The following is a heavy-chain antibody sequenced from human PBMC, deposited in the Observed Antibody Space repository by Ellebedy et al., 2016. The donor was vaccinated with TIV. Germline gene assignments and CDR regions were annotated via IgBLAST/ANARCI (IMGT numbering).Heavy chain of an antibody. D-gene: IGHD4-23*01. J-gene: IGHJ4*02. Sequence: PGGSLRLSCAASGFTVTTHSMNWVRQAPGKGLEWVSVIFSAADGGEAHYADSVKGRFTISRDSSKNTLYLQMNSLRAEDTAVYYCPRDAAGNGGKLDYWGQGALVTVSS. V-gene: IGHV3-53*01. CDR2: IFSAADGGEA. CDR1: GFTVTTHS. CDR3: PRDAAGNGGKLDY.